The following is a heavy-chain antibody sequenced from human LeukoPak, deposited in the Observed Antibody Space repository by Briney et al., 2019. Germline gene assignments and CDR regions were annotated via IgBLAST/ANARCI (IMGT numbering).Heavy chain of an antibody. CDR3: AKDLTYGNFDY. CDR1: GGSFSGYY. J-gene: IGHJ4*02. D-gene: IGHD1-14*01. CDR2: ISYSGST. Sequence: KTSETLSLTCAVYGGSFSGYYWSWIRQPPGKGLEWIGYISYSGSTNYNPSLRSRVTISVDTSKNQFSLKLSSVTAADTAVYYCAKDLTYGNFDYWGQGTLVTVSS. V-gene: IGHV4-59*01.